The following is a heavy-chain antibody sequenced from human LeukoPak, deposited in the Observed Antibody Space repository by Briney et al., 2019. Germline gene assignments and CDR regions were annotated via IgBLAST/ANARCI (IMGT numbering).Heavy chain of an antibody. CDR3: ARGLPFGYDILTGYYNPFDY. J-gene: IGHJ4*02. CDR2: INHSGST. CDR1: GGSFSGYY. V-gene: IGHV4-34*01. Sequence: SETLSLTCAVYGGSFSGYYWSWIRQPPGKGLEWIGEINHSGSTNYNPFLKSRVTISVDTSKNQFSLKLSSVTAADTAVYYCARGLPFGYDILTGYYNPFDYWGQGTLVTVSS. D-gene: IGHD3-9*01.